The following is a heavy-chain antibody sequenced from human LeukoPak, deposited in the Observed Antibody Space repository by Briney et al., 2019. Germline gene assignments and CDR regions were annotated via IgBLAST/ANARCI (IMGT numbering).Heavy chain of an antibody. D-gene: IGHD5-12*01. V-gene: IGHV1-24*01. CDR1: GYTLTELS. CDR3: ATRPLLTTVKYSGYDTYYCDY. CDR2: FDPEDGET. Sequence: ASVKDTCKVSGYTLTELSMHGVRQAPGKGREWMGGFDPEDGETIYAQKFQGGVTMTEDTYSDTAYMELSSLRYEGTGVYYCATRPLLTTVKYSGYDTYYCDYWGQGTLVSVSS. J-gene: IGHJ4*02.